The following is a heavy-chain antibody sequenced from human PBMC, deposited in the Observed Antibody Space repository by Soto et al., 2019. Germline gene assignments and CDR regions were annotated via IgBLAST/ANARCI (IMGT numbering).Heavy chain of an antibody. Sequence: PGGSLRLSCAASGFTFSSDAMHWVRRAPGKGLEWVAFIWNEGSNKHYADSVKGRFIISRDNSENTLYLQMNSLRAEDTAVYFCARDPGGSGYAFDMWGQGTMVTVSS. CDR3: ARDPGGSGYAFDM. CDR1: GFTFSSDA. J-gene: IGHJ3*02. CDR2: IWNEGSNK. D-gene: IGHD6-25*01. V-gene: IGHV3-33*01.